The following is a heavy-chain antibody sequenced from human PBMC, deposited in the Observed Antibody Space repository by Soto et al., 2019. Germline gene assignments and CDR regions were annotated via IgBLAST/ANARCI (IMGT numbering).Heavy chain of an antibody. CDR1: GYTFTSYG. J-gene: IGHJ4*02. Sequence: GASVKVSCKASGYTFTSYGISWVRQAPGQGLEWMGWISAYNGNTNYAQKLQGRVTMTTDTSTSTAYMELRSLRSDDTAVYYCARDRPLPDRYCSSTSCEPAVDYWGQGTLVTVSS. CDR3: ARDRPLPDRYCSSTSCEPAVDY. V-gene: IGHV1-18*01. CDR2: ISAYNGNT. D-gene: IGHD2-2*01.